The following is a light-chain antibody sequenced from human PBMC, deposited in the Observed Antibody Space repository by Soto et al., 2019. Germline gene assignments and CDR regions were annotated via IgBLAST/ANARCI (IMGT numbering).Light chain of an antibody. J-gene: IGLJ2*01. Sequence: QSALTQPASVSGSPGQSITISCTETSNDLGSYNYVSWYQHHPDKAPKLIIYAVTNRPSGVSTRFSASKSGNTASLTISGLRTEDEADYYCTSYTSNSTLIFGGGTKLTVL. CDR1: SNDLGSYNY. V-gene: IGLV2-14*01. CDR2: AVT. CDR3: TSYTSNSTLI.